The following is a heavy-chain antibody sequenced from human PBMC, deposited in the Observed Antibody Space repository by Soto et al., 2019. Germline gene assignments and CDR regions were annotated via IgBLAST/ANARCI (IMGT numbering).Heavy chain of an antibody. D-gene: IGHD6-19*01. CDR2: ISGYSGHT. CDR1: GYTFSSYG. Sequence: QVQLVQSGAEVKKPGASVKVSCKASGYTFSSYGISWVRQAPGQRLEWMGWISGYSGHTYYAQKFQGRVTMTTDTSSNTGYMELRSLRSDDTAVYYCAREWDNKSEHSSGWYDDFWGQGTLVTVSS. V-gene: IGHV1-18*01. CDR3: AREWDNKSEHSSGWYDDF. J-gene: IGHJ4*02.